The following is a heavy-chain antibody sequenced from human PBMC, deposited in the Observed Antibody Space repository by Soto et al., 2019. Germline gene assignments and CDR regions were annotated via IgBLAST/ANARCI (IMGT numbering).Heavy chain of an antibody. V-gene: IGHV1-8*01. CDR1: GYTFTSYD. CDR3: ASISHYTMIGYYYGMDV. D-gene: IGHD3-10*02. CDR2: MNPNSGNT. J-gene: IGHJ6*02. Sequence: ASVKVSCKASGYTFTSYDINWVRQATGQGLEWMGWMNPNSGNTGYAQKFQGRVTMTRNTSISTAYMELSSLRSEDTAVCYCASISHYTMIGYYYGMDVWGQGTTVTVSS.